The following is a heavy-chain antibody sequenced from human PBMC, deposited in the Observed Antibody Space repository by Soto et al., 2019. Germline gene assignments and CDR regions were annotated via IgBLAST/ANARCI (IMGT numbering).Heavy chain of an antibody. Sequence: QVQLVQSGPEVKKPGASVKVSCKASGYTFSNYGISWVRQAPGQGLEWMGWISGYNGNTAYARNLQDRVTMTIDAPPTTAYMELRSLRSDDTAVYYWARDEGIRGLEFRGLGTLVTVSS. V-gene: IGHV1-18*04. J-gene: IGHJ4*02. D-gene: IGHD3-10*01. CDR1: GYTFSNYG. CDR3: ARDEGIRGLEF. CDR2: ISGYNGNT.